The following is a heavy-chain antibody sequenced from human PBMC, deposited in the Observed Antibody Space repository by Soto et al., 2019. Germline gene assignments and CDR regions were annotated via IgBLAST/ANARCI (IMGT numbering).Heavy chain of an antibody. CDR1: GFTFSSYA. Sequence: GESLKISCAASGFTFSSYAMSWVRQAPGKGLEWVSAISGSGGSTYYADSVKGRFTISRDNSKNTLYLQMNSLRAEDTAVDYCAKALPYDFWSGYLDYWGQGTLVTVSS. CDR2: ISGSGGST. CDR3: AKALPYDFWSGYLDY. V-gene: IGHV3-23*01. J-gene: IGHJ4*02. D-gene: IGHD3-3*01.